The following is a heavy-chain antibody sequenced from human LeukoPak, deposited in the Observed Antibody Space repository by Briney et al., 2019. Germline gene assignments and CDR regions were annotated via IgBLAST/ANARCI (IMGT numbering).Heavy chain of an antibody. CDR3: AKDLGRYRNNYFDY. Sequence: GESLKISCKASGYRFPSYWITWVRQAPGKGLEWVAVIWYDGSNKYYADSVKGRFTISRDNSKNTLDLQMNSLRAEDTAVYYCAKDLGRYRNNYFDYWGQGTLVTVSS. D-gene: IGHD1-26*01. V-gene: IGHV3-33*06. CDR2: IWYDGSNK. CDR1: GYRFPSYW. J-gene: IGHJ4*02.